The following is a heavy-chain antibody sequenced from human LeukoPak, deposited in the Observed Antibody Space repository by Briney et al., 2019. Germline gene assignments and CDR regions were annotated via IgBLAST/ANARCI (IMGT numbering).Heavy chain of an antibody. D-gene: IGHD3-16*01. Sequence: SETLSLTCTVSGGSISSSSYYWGWIRQPPGKGLEWIGSIYYSGSTYYNPSLKSRVTISVDTSKNQFSLKLSSVTAADTAVYYCARVSPGSYADWGQGTLVTVSS. CDR2: IYYSGST. J-gene: IGHJ4*02. CDR1: GGSISSSSYY. V-gene: IGHV4-39*07. CDR3: ARVSPGSYAD.